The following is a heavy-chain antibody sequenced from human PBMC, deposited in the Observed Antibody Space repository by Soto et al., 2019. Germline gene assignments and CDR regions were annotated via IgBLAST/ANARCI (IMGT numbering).Heavy chain of an antibody. Sequence: QVQLQESGPGLVKPSQTLSLTCTVSGGSIRSGDYYWSWIRQPPGKGLEWIGYIYYSGSTYYNPSLKCQVTISVDRSKNRFSLKLSSVTAADTVVYYCAGVIDGSIFDYWGQGTLVIVSS. V-gene: IGHV4-30-4*01. J-gene: IGHJ4*02. CDR3: AGVIDGSIFDY. D-gene: IGHD3-22*01. CDR1: GGSIRSGDYY. CDR2: IYYSGST.